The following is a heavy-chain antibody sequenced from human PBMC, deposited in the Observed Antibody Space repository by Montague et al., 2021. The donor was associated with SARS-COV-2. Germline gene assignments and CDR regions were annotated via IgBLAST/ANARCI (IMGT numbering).Heavy chain of an antibody. CDR1: GGSFSGYY. D-gene: IGHD2-2*01. CDR3: TREGYQVLWSDYYYYGMDV. J-gene: IGHJ6*04. CDR2: INHSGST. Sequence: SETLSLTCAVYGGSFSGYYLCWIRQPPGKGLEWIGEINHSGSTNXNPSLKSRVTISVDTSKNQFSLKLSSVTAADTAVYYCTREGYQVLWSDYYYYGMDVWGLGATVTVSS. V-gene: IGHV4-34*01.